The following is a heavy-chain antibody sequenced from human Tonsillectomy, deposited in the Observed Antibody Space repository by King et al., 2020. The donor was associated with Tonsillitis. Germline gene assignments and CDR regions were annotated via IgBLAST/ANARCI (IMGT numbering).Heavy chain of an antibody. D-gene: IGHD3-10*01. V-gene: IGHV4-31*03. CDR3: ARDDRDYYGFTRFQH. CDR1: GGSISSGGYY. J-gene: IGHJ1*01. Sequence: QLQESGPGLVKPSQTLSLTCTVSGGSISSGGYYWSWIRQHPGKGLEWIGYIYYSGSTYYNPSLQSRVTISVDTSKNQFSLKLSSVTAADTAVYYCARDDRDYYGFTRFQHWGQGTLVTVSS. CDR2: IYYSGST.